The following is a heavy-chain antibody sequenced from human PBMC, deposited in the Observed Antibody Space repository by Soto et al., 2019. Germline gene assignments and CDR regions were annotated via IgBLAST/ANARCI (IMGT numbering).Heavy chain of an antibody. J-gene: IGHJ4*02. CDR2: IYYSGST. CDR3: ARQRGDHDFWSGYSKDYYFDY. Sequence: PSETLSITCTFSGGSISIGGYYWSWIRQHPGKGLEWIGYIYYSGSTYYNPSLKSRVTISVDTSKNQFSLKLSSVTAADTAVYYCARQRGDHDFWSGYSKDYYFDYWGQGTLVTVSS. CDR1: GGSISIGGYY. V-gene: IGHV4-31*03. D-gene: IGHD3-3*01.